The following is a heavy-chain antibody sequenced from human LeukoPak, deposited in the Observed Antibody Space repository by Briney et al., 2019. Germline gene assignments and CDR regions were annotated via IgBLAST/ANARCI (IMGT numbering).Heavy chain of an antibody. CDR1: GFTFDDYG. V-gene: IGHV3-20*01. J-gene: IGHJ4*02. D-gene: IGHD5-18*01. CDR2: INWNGGST. CDR3: ARVGPGSYGYDY. Sequence: GGTLRLSCAASGFTFDDYGMSWVRQAPGKGLEWGSTINWNGGSTGYADSVKGRFTSSRDNTKNSLYLHMTRLRADDTALYHCARVGPGSYGYDYWGQGTLVTVSS.